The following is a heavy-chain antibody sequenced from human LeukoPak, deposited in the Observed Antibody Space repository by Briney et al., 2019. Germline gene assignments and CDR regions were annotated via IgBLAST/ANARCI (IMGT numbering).Heavy chain of an antibody. D-gene: IGHD6-13*01. J-gene: IGHJ4*02. Sequence: SETLSLTCLVSGGSISSSSYYWDWIRQPPGKGLEWIGSIYYSGSTYYNPSLKSRVTISVDTSKNQFSLKLSSVTAADTAVYYCARDVLAAPGTFDYWGQGALVTVSS. V-gene: IGHV4-39*02. CDR2: IYYSGST. CDR1: GGSISSSSYY. CDR3: ARDVLAAPGTFDY.